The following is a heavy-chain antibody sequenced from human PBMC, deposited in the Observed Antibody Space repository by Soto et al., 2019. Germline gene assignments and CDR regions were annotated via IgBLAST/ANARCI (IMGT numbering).Heavy chain of an antibody. CDR3: ARGSMVDCGGDCYAFDI. CDR2: TRNKANSYTT. Sequence: GGSLRLSCAASGFTFSDHYMDWVRQAPGKGLEWVGRTRNKANSYTTEYAASVKGRFTISRDDSKNSLYLQMNSLKTEDTAVYYCARGSMVDCGGDCYAFDIWGQGTMVTVSS. J-gene: IGHJ3*02. CDR1: GFTFSDHY. V-gene: IGHV3-72*01. D-gene: IGHD2-21*02.